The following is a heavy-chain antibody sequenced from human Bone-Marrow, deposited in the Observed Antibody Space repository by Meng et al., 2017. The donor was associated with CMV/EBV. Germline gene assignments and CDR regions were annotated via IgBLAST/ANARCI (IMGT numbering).Heavy chain of an antibody. CDR2: IIPIFGTA. D-gene: IGHD2-21*01. J-gene: IGHJ6*02. Sequence: SVKVSCKASGGTFSSYAISWVRQAPGQGLEWMGGIIPIFGTANYAQKSQGRVTITTDESTSTAYMELSSLRPEDTAVYYCARDRCGGDCYSRYYYGMDVWGQGTTVTVSS. CDR3: ARDRCGGDCYSRYYYGMDV. V-gene: IGHV1-69*05. CDR1: GGTFSSYA.